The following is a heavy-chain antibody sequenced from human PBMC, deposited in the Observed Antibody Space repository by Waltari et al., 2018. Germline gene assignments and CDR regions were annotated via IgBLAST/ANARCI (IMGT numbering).Heavy chain of an antibody. D-gene: IGHD3-10*01. Sequence: QVQLQESGPGLVKPSETLSLTCTVSGGSISSYYWSWIRQPPGKGLEWIGYIYYSGSTNYNPSLKSRVTISVDTSKNQFSLKLSSVTAADTAVYYCARYSGRGWEPFDYWGQGTLVTVSS. V-gene: IGHV4-59*01. CDR2: IYYSGST. CDR3: ARYSGRGWEPFDY. J-gene: IGHJ4*02. CDR1: GGSISSYY.